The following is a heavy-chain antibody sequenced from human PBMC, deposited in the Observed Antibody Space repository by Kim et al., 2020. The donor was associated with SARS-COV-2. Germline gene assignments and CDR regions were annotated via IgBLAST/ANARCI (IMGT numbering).Heavy chain of an antibody. Sequence: SETLSLTCTVSGGSISSYYWSWIRQPPGKGLEWIGYIYYSGSTNYNPSLKSRVTISVDTSKNQFSLKLSSVTAADTAVYYCARALVWSYSTGNWYFDLWGRGTLVTVSS. CDR3: ARALVWSYSTGNWYFDL. CDR2: IYYSGST. V-gene: IGHV4-59*01. J-gene: IGHJ2*01. D-gene: IGHD3-16*01. CDR1: GGSISSYY.